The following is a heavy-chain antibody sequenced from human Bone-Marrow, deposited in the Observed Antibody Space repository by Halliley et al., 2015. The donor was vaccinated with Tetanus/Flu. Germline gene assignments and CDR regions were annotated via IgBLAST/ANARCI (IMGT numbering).Heavy chain of an antibody. CDR1: GLTFRNYA. D-gene: IGHD3-3*01. Sequence: SLRLSCAASGLTFRNYAMAWVRQAPGKGLEWVSAISGSSGSTYFAESVKGRFTIYRDDSKNTLTLEMNSLRAEDSAVYYCAKDRSFWTCSTSGYDHWGQGTLFPVSS. V-gene: IGHV3-23*01. CDR3: AKDRSFWTCSTSGYDH. J-gene: IGHJ4*02. CDR2: ISGSSGST.